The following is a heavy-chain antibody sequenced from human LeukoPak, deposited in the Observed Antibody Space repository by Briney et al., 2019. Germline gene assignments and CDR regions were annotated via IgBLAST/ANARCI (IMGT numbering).Heavy chain of an antibody. CDR1: GGSFSGYY. V-gene: IGHV4-34*01. J-gene: IGHJ4*02. D-gene: IGHD4-17*01. CDR3: ARSKTTTVTTPDY. Sequence: SETLSLTCAVYGGSFSGYYWSWIRQPPGKGLEWIGEINHSGSTNYNPSLKSRVTISIDTSKSHFSLKLSSVTAADTAVYYCARSKTTTVTTPDYWGQGTLVTVSS. CDR2: INHSGST.